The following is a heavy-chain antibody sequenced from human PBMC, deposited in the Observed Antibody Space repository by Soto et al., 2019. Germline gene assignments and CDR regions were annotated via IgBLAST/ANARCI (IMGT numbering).Heavy chain of an antibody. J-gene: IGHJ5*02. V-gene: IGHV4-39*01. Sequence: SETLSLTCTVSGCSISSSSYYWGWIRQPPGKGLEWIGSIYYSGSTYYNPSLKSRVTISVDTSKNQFSLKLSSVTAADTAVYYCARVDMTYGDGNNWFDPWGQGT. D-gene: IGHD4-17*01. CDR1: GCSISSSSYY. CDR3: ARVDMTYGDGNNWFDP. CDR2: IYYSGST.